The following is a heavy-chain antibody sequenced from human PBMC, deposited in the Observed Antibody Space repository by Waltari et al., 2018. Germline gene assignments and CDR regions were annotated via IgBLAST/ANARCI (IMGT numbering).Heavy chain of an antibody. CDR3: ARHELGISQYYYNMYV. D-gene: IGHD3-16*01. Sequence: HVHLVQSGAEVNTPGSSVKLSCKASDCTFCGCVMSWVRLAPGQGLEWMGVIIPMFGIPEYSQKFQERLTITADESTSTAYMELSSLSSEDTAIYYCARHELGISQYYYNMYVWGQGTTVTISS. J-gene: IGHJ6*03. CDR2: IIPMFGIP. CDR1: DCTFCGCV. V-gene: IGHV1-69*12.